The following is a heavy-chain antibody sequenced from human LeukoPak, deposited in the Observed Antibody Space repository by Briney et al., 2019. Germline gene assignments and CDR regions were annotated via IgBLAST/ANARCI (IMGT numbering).Heavy chain of an antibody. D-gene: IGHD1-26*01. CDR1: GGSISTTSYY. J-gene: IGHJ3*02. V-gene: IGHV4-61*02. Sequence: SETLSLTCTVSGGSISTTSYYWSWIRQPAGKGLEWIGRIYTSGSTDYNPSLKSRVTISVVTSKNQFSLKLSSVTAADTAVYYCAREVGADPDAFDIWGQGTMVTVSS. CDR2: IYTSGST. CDR3: AREVGADPDAFDI.